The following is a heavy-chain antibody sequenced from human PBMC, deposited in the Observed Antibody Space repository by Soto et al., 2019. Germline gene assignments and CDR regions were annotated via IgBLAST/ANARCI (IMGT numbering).Heavy chain of an antibody. CDR1: GFTFSSYS. J-gene: IGHJ4*02. CDR3: TRALAHDYGDFLPFDY. Sequence: PGGSLRLSCAASGFTFSSYSMNWVRQAPGKGLEWVSYISSSSSTIYYADSVKGRFTISRDNAKNSLYLQMNSLKTEDTAVYYCTRALAHDYGDFLPFDYWGQGTLVTVSS. V-gene: IGHV3-48*01. CDR2: ISSSSSTI. D-gene: IGHD4-17*01.